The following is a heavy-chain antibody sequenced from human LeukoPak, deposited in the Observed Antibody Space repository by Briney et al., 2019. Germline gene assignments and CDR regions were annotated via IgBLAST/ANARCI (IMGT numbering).Heavy chain of an antibody. CDR1: GFSFSSYW. V-gene: IGHV3-7*02. Sequence: PGGSLRLSCAASGFSFSSYWMTWVRQAPGKGLEWVANIKEDGSDKYYVDSVKGRFTTSRDNAKNSLYLQMNSLRAEDTAVYYCTKYGDDDTPGLNWGQGTLVTVSS. CDR2: IKEDGSDK. D-gene: IGHD4-17*01. J-gene: IGHJ1*01. CDR3: TKYGDDDTPGLN.